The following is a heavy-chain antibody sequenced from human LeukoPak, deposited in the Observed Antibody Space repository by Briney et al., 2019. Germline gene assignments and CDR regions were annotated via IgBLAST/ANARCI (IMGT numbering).Heavy chain of an antibody. CDR3: ARDWEYCSGGSCYSKDAFDI. CDR1: GYTFTGYY. CDR2: INPNSGGT. D-gene: IGHD2-15*01. V-gene: IGHV1-2*02. J-gene: IGHJ3*02. Sequence: GASVKVSCKASGYTFTGYYMHWVRQAPGQGLEWMGWINPNSGGTNYAQKFQGRVTMTRDTSISTAYMELSRLRSDDTAVCYCARDWEYCSGGSCYSKDAFDIWGQGTMVTVSS.